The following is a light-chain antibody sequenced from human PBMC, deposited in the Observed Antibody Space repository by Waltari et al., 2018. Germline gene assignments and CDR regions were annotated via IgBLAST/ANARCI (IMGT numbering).Light chain of an antibody. V-gene: IGKV3-15*01. CDR1: QSVSSN. CDR3: QQYNNWPTGA. Sequence: EIVMTQSPATLSVSPGERATLSCRASQSVSSNLAWDQQKPGQAPRLRIHGAATRATGIPARFSGRGSGTEFTLTISSLQSEDFAVYYCQQYNNWPTGAFGQGTKVEIK. J-gene: IGKJ1*01. CDR2: GAA.